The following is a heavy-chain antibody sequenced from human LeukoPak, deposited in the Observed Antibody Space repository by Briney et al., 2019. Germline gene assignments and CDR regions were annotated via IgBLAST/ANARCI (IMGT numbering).Heavy chain of an antibody. CDR1: GFTFSSYG. Sequence: GGSLRLSCAASGFTFSSYGMNWVRQAPGKGLEWVAVISYDGTNKFYVDSLRGRFTISRDNFKNTLYLQMNSLRAEDTAVYYCAKDGYYGSGTYPDYWGQGTLVTVSS. CDR2: ISYDGTNK. J-gene: IGHJ4*02. V-gene: IGHV3-30*18. CDR3: AKDGYYGSGTYPDY. D-gene: IGHD3-10*01.